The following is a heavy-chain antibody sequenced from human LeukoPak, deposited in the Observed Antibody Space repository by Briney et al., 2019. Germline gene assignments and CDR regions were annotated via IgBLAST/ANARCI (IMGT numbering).Heavy chain of an antibody. Sequence: GGSLRLSCAASGFTFSSYGMHWVRQAPGKGLEWVAVISYDGSNKYYADSVKGRFTISRDNSKNTLYLQMNSLRAEDTAVYYCAKYPYDSSGSPPMIDYWGQGTLVTVSS. J-gene: IGHJ4*02. CDR2: ISYDGSNK. CDR1: GFTFSSYG. V-gene: IGHV3-30*18. D-gene: IGHD3-22*01. CDR3: AKYPYDSSGSPPMIDY.